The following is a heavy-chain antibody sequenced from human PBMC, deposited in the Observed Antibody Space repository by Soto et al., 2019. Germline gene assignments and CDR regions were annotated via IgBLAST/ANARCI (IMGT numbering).Heavy chain of an antibody. CDR3: ARAGDSRGYPFQY. CDR1: VFTFSSYS. V-gene: IGHV3-48*02. D-gene: IGHD3-22*01. J-gene: IGHJ4*02. Sequence: QSXGSLRLSCAASVFTFSSYSMNCVRQSPGKGLEWVSYISSSSSTIYYADSVKGRFTISRDNAKNSLYLQMNSLRDEDTAVYYCARAGDSRGYPFQYLGQGTLDKVSS. CDR2: ISSSSSTI.